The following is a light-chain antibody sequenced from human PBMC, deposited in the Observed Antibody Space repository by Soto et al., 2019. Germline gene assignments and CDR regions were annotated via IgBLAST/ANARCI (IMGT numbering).Light chain of an antibody. CDR2: EVS. V-gene: IGLV2-8*01. CDR3: SSYVINKNFV. Sequence: QSVLTQPPSASGSPGQSVTISCTGTSSDVGNYNYVSWYQQHPGTAPKLMIYEVSKRPSGVPDRFSGSKSGNTASLTVSGLQAEDEADYYCSSYVINKNFVFGGGTKLTVL. CDR1: SSDVGNYNY. J-gene: IGLJ3*02.